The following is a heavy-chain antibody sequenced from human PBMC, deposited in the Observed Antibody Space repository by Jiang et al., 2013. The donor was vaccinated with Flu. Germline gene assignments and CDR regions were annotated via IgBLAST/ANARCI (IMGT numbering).Heavy chain of an antibody. V-gene: IGHV3-30*02. CDR2: LWHDGSNR. Sequence: MHWVRQSPGKGLEWVASLWHDGSNRFYGDSVRGRFIISRDNSKSTLYLQMNSLRPEDTAVYFCATLRGSTYDTFLADFWGQGTLVTVSS. D-gene: IGHD3-9*01. J-gene: IGHJ4*02. CDR3: ATLRGSTYDTFLADF.